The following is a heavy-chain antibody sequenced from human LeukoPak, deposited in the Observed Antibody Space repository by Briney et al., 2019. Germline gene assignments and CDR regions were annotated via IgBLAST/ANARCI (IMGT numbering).Heavy chain of an antibody. J-gene: IGHJ5*02. V-gene: IGHV4-30-4*01. CDR3: ARPYYYDSRIDP. CDR2: MYYSGST. CDR1: GGSISSGDYY. D-gene: IGHD3-22*01. Sequence: SQTLSLTCTVSGGSISSGDYYWSWIRQPPGKGLEWIAYMYYSGSTYYNPSLKSRVTMSADTSKNQLSLKLSSVTAADTAVYYCARPYYYDSRIDPWGQGTLVTVSP.